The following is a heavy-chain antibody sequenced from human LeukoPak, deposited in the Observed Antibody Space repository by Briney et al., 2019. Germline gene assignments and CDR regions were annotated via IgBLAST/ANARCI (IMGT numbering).Heavy chain of an antibody. J-gene: IGHJ4*02. V-gene: IGHV3-48*04. CDR1: GFTFSTYR. CDR3: ARDWPLPDY. CDR2: ISRSSSTI. Sequence: PGGSLRLSCAASGFTFSTYRMHWVRQAPRKGLEWVSYISRSSSTIYYADSVKGRFTISRDNAKNSLYLQMNSLRAEDTAVYYCARDWPLPDYWGQGTLVTVSS.